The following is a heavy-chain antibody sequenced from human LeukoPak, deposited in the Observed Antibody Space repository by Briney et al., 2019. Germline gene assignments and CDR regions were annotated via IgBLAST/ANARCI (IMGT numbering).Heavy chain of an antibody. CDR3: AYYGDPPYNWFDP. V-gene: IGHV6-1*01. Sequence: PSQTLSLTCAISGDSVSSNSAAWNWIRQSPSRGLEWLGRTYYRSKWYSDYAVSVRSRITINLDTSKNQFSLQLNSVTPEDTAVYYCAYYGDPPYNWFDPWGQGTLVTVSS. D-gene: IGHD3-10*01. J-gene: IGHJ5*02. CDR2: TYYRSKWYS. CDR1: GDSVSSNSAA.